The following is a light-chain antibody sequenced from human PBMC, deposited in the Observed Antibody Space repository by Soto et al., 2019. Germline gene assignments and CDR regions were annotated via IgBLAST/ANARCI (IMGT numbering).Light chain of an antibody. CDR2: GAS. J-gene: IGKJ4*01. CDR1: QSVSSK. V-gene: IGKV3-15*01. CDR3: QQYNNWPLT. Sequence: EIVMTQSPATLSVSPGERATLSCRASQSVSSKLAWYLQKPGQAPRLLMYGASTRATGIPARFSGSGSGTEFTLTISSLQSEDFAVYYCQQYNNWPLTFGGGTKVEIK.